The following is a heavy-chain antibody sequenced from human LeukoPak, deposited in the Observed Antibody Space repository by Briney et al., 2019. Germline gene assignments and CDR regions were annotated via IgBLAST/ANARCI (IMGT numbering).Heavy chain of an antibody. J-gene: IGHJ6*03. V-gene: IGHV3-11*04. Sequence: PGGSLRLSCAASGFTFSDFYMHWIRQAPGKGLEWVSYMSGTGKTISDADSLKGRITISRDNTKNLLFLQVNTLRVEDTATYYCARGGGDYTSRYYIGVWGKGTTVTVSS. CDR2: MSGTGKTI. D-gene: IGHD3-3*01. CDR3: ARGGGDYTSRYYIGV. CDR1: GFTFSDFY.